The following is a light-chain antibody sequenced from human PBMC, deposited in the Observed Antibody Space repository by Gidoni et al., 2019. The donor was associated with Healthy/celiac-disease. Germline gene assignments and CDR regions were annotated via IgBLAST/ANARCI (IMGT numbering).Light chain of an antibody. J-gene: IGKJ4*01. V-gene: IGKV3-20*01. CDR1: QSVSSSY. Sequence: ETVLTQSPATPSLSPGERATLSCRASQSVSSSYLAWYQQKPGQAPRLLIYGASSRATGIPDRFSGSGSGTDFTLTISRLEPEDFAVYYCQQYGSTPPLTFGGGTKVEIK. CDR2: GAS. CDR3: QQYGSTPPLT.